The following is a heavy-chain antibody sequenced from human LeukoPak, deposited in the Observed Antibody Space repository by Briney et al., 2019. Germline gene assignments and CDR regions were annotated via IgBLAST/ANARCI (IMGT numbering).Heavy chain of an antibody. D-gene: IGHD5-12*01. CDR3: AAGGYSGYDYDY. V-gene: IGHV4-59*08. Sequence: TSETLSLTCTVSGGSISSYYWSWIRQPPGKGLEWIGYIYYSGSTNYNPSLKSRVTISVDTFKNQFSLKLSSVTAADTAVYYCAAGGYSGYDYDYWGQGTLVTVSS. CDR1: GGSISSYY. CDR2: IYYSGST. J-gene: IGHJ4*02.